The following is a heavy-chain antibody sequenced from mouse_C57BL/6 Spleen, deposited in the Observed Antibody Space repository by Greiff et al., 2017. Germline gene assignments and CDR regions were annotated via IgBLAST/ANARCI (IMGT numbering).Heavy chain of an antibody. V-gene: IGHV1-7*01. CDR3: ARGGYDYVYYFDY. J-gene: IGHJ2*01. D-gene: IGHD2-4*01. Sequence: VQLQQSGAELAKPGASVKLSCTASGYTFTSYWMHWVNQRPGQGLEWIGYINPGGGYTKYPQKFKDKATLTADYSSSTAYMQLSSLTDEDSAVEYGARGGYDYVYYFDYWGQGTTLTVSS. CDR2: INPGGGYT. CDR1: GYTFTSYW.